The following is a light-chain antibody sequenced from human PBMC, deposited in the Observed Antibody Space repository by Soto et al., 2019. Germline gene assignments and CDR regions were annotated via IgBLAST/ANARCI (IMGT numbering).Light chain of an antibody. J-gene: IGKJ5*01. CDR1: QRISTH. CDR3: QQSYSSPIT. CDR2: KAS. Sequence: DIQITQSPSSLSASVGDRVTITCRASQRISTHLNWYQQKPGRAPNLLIYKASTLKSGVPSRFSGSGSGTDFTLTISSLQPEDFATYYCQQSYSSPITFGQGTRLEIK. V-gene: IGKV1-39*01.